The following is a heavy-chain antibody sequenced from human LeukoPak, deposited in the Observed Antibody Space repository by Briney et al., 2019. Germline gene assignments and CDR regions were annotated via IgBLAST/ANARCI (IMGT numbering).Heavy chain of an antibody. D-gene: IGHD6-13*01. J-gene: IGHJ4*02. CDR1: GFTFSDYY. V-gene: IGHV3-11*04. CDR2: ISSSGSTI. Sequence: GGSLRLSCAASGFTFSDYYMSWIRQAPGKGLEWVSYISSSGSTIYYADSVKGRFTISRDNAKNSLYLQMNSLSAEDTAVYYCAREGGNLKIAAAYYDYWGQGTLVTVSS. CDR3: AREGGNLKIAAAYYDY.